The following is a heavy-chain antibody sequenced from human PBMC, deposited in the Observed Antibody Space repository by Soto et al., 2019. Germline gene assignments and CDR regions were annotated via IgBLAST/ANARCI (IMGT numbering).Heavy chain of an antibody. D-gene: IGHD6-19*01. J-gene: IGHJ6*02. CDR3: AKAVAAPLGGYGMDV. CDR2: ISGSGGST. Sequence: GGSLRLSCAASGFTFSSYAMSWVRQAPGKGLEWVSAISGSGGSTYYADSVKGRFTISRDNSKSTLYLQMNSLRAEDTAVYYCAKAVAAPLGGYGMDVWGQGTTVTVSS. V-gene: IGHV3-23*01. CDR1: GFTFSSYA.